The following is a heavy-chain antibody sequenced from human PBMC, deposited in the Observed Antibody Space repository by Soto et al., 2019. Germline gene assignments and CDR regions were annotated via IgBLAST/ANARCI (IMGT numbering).Heavy chain of an antibody. CDR3: ARGYSGYDYPNYGDYEIGWFDP. J-gene: IGHJ5*02. D-gene: IGHD5-12*01. CDR1: GFTFSSYS. CDR2: ISSSSSTI. Sequence: EVQLVESGGGLVQPGGSLRLSCAASGFTFSSYSMNWVRQAPGKGLEWVSYISSSSSTIYYADSVKGRFTISRDNAKNSLYLQMNSLRAEDTAVYYCARGYSGYDYPNYGDYEIGWFDPWGQGTLVTVSS. V-gene: IGHV3-48*01.